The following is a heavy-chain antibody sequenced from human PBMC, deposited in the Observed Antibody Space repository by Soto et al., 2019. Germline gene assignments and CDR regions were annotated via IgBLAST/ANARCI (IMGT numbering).Heavy chain of an antibody. CDR2: ITWNGGNT. D-gene: IGHD3-3*01. Sequence: GGSLRLSCAASCFRVDDYNMHWVRQAPGKGLEWVSLITWNGGNTYYADSVKGRFTISRDGTTQSVFLQMTSLKREDTGLYYCARETLSFGSALDVRGQGTTVPDS. J-gene: IGHJ6*02. CDR3: ARETLSFGSALDV. V-gene: IGHV3-43*01. CDR1: CFRVDDYN.